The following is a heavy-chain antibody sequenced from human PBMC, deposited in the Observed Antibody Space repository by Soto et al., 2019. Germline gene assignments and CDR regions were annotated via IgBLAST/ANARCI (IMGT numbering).Heavy chain of an antibody. CDR2: IYYSGST. CDR1: GGSVRSGGHY. J-gene: IGHJ4*02. V-gene: IGHV4-31*01. CDR3: ARRDPEAGFFDY. Sequence: QVQLQESGPGLVKPSQTLSLTCTVSGGSVRSGGHYWSWIRQRPGECPEWVGYIYYSGSTYYNSPCNPLDIIAFDTSKNQFPLNLISVTDEDTALYYCARRDPEAGFFDYWGRGIQVTVAS. D-gene: IGHD6-19*01.